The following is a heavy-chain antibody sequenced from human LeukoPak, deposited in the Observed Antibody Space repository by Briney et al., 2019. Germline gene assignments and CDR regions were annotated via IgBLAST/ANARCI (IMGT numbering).Heavy chain of an antibody. V-gene: IGHV1-3*01. Sequence: GASVKVSCKASGYTFTSYAMHWVRQAPGQRLEWVGWINAGNGNTKYSQKFQGRVTITRDTSASTAYMELSSLRSEDTAVYYCARAIIAAADSNWFDPWGQGTLVTVSS. CDR1: GYTFTSYA. CDR3: ARAIIAAADSNWFDP. D-gene: IGHD6-13*01. J-gene: IGHJ5*02. CDR2: INAGNGNT.